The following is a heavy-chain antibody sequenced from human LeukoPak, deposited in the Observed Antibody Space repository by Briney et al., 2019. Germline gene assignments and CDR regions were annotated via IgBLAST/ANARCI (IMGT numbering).Heavy chain of an antibody. Sequence: GESLKISCKGSGYSFTSYWIGWVRQMPGKGLEWMGIIYPGDSDTRYSPSFQGQVTISADKSISTAYLQWSSLKASDTAMYYCARHEAYCSSTSCYTGYYYYYMDVWGKGTTVTVSS. CDR3: ARHEAYCSSTSCYTGYYYYYMDV. CDR1: GYSFTSYW. J-gene: IGHJ6*03. CDR2: IYPGDSDT. V-gene: IGHV5-51*01. D-gene: IGHD2-2*02.